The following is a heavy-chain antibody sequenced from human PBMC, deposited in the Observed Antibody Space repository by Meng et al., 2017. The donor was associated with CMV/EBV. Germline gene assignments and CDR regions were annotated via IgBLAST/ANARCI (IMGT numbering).Heavy chain of an antibody. Sequence: SETLSLTCTVSGYSISSVYYWGWIRQPPGKGLEGIGSIYHSGSTYYNPSLKGRVTISVDTSKNQFSLKLSSVTAADTAVYSCARDQLTGMDVWGQGTTVTVSS. J-gene: IGHJ6*02. D-gene: IGHD2-2*01. V-gene: IGHV4-38-2*02. CDR3: ARDQLTGMDV. CDR2: IYHSGST. CDR1: GYSISSVYY.